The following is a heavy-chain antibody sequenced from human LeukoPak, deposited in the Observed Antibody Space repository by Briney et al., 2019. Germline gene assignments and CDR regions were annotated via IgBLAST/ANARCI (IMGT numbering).Heavy chain of an antibody. CDR1: GYTFTGYY. D-gene: IGHD6-13*01. V-gene: IGHV1-2*04. CDR3: ARATRIAAAGTYPIDY. Sequence: GASVKVSCKASGYTFTGYYMHWVRQAPGQGLEWMGWINPNSGGTNYAQKFQGWVTMTRDTSISTAYMELSRLRSEDTAVYYCARATRIAAAGTYPIDYWGQGTLVTVSS. J-gene: IGHJ4*02. CDR2: INPNSGGT.